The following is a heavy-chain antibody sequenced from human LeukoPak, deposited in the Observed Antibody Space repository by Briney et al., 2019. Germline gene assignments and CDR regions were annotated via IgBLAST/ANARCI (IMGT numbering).Heavy chain of an antibody. CDR3: ARRLRFALDV. V-gene: IGHV4-61*02. J-gene: IGHJ6*04. Sequence: TLSLTCTVSGGSISSGSYYWSWIRQPAGKGLEWIGRIYTSGSTNYNPSLKSRVTISVDTSKNQFSLKLSSVTAADTAVYYCARRLRFALDVWGKGTTVTVSS. CDR1: GGSISSGSYY. CDR2: IYTSGST. D-gene: IGHD3-3*01.